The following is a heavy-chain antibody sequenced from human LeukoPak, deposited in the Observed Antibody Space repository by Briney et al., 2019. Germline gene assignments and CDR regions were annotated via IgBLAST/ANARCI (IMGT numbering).Heavy chain of an antibody. CDR3: TRTGMFADS. CDR2: TYYRSKWYN. Sequence: SQTLSLTCAISGDSVSSNSAAWNRIRQTPARGLEWLGRTYYRSKWYNDYADSVKSRITINPDTSRNQFSLQLESVTPDDTAMYYCTRTGMFADSWGQGTLVTVSS. D-gene: IGHD3-10*02. J-gene: IGHJ4*02. V-gene: IGHV6-1*01. CDR1: GDSVSSNSAA.